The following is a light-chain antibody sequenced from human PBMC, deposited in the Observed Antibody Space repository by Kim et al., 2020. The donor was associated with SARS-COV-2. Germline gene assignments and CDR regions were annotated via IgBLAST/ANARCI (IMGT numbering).Light chain of an antibody. CDR2: GAS. V-gene: IGKV3-11*01. CDR1: QRVRSH. Sequence: LAPGESATLSCRASQRVRSHLAWYQQKPGQDPRLLIYGASDRATGIPARFSGSGSETDYTLIISSLEPEDFAVYYCQQRLNWPLTFGGGTKVDIK. CDR3: QQRLNWPLT. J-gene: IGKJ4*01.